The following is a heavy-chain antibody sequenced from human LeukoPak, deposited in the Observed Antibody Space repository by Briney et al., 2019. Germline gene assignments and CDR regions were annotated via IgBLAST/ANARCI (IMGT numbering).Heavy chain of an antibody. CDR3: TRDRWLPSNAHDS. J-gene: IGHJ4*02. D-gene: IGHD4-23*01. CDR2: IYFTGKT. CDR1: GGSISSSSYY. Sequence: SETLSLTCTVSGGSISSSSYYWGWIRQPPGKGLEWIGNIYFTGKTYYNPSLKSRVTVSLDSSKNQFSLTLSSVTAADTAVYYCTRDRWLPSNAHDSWGQGTLVTVSS. V-gene: IGHV4-39*01.